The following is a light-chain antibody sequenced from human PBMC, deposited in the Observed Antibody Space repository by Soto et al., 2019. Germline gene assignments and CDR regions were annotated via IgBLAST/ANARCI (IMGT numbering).Light chain of an antibody. Sequence: EIVMTHSPATLSVSPWEIATLSCGASQSVGSSLAWYQQEPGQAPRLLIYGASTRATGIPARFSGSGSGTEFTLNISSLQSEDFAVYFCQQYKNWPPITFGQGTRLEIK. J-gene: IGKJ5*01. V-gene: IGKV3-15*01. CDR3: QQYKNWPPIT. CDR1: QSVGSS. CDR2: GAS.